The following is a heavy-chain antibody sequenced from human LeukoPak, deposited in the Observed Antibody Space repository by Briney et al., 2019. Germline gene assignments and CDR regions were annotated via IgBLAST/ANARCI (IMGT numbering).Heavy chain of an antibody. V-gene: IGHV3-48*01. CDR3: AREPYCSSTSCYLPIDY. CDR2: ISSSSSTI. D-gene: IGHD2-2*01. Sequence: GGSLRLSCAASGFIFSSYSMNWVRQAPGKGLEGVSYISSSSSTIYYADSVKGRFTISRDNAKNSLYLQMNSLRAEDTAVYYCAREPYCSSTSCYLPIDYWGQGALVTVSS. J-gene: IGHJ4*02. CDR1: GFIFSSYS.